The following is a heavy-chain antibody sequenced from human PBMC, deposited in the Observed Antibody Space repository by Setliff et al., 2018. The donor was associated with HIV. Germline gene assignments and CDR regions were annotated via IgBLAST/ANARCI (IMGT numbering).Heavy chain of an antibody. D-gene: IGHD2-15*01. Sequence: PGGSLRLSCVASGFTFSDYYMIWIRQAPGQGLEWVSYISTSSATKYYADSVKGRFTISRDNAKNSLYLQMNSVRADDTAVYYCARVVGVAPYYYMDVWGKGTTVTVSS. CDR3: ARVVGVAPYYYMDV. V-gene: IGHV3-11*01. CDR1: GFTFSDYY. CDR2: ISTSSATK. J-gene: IGHJ6*03.